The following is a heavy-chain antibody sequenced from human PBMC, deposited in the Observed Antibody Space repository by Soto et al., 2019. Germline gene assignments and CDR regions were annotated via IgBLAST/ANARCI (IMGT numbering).Heavy chain of an antibody. D-gene: IGHD3-22*01. CDR3: TTDQYYYDSSGYYFSGDY. V-gene: IGHV3-15*07. CDR1: GFTFSNAW. J-gene: IGHJ4*02. CDR2: IKSKTDGGTT. Sequence: GGSLRLSCAASGFTFSNAWMNWVRQAPGKGLEWVGRIKSKTDGGTTDYAAPVKGRFTISRDDSKNTLYLQMNSLKTEDTAVYYCTTDQYYYDSSGYYFSGDYWGRGTLVTVSS.